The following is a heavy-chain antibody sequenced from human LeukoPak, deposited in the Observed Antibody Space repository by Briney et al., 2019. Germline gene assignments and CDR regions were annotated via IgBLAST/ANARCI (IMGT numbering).Heavy chain of an antibody. D-gene: IGHD6-13*01. CDR2: ISYDGSNK. CDR1: GFTFSSYG. Sequence: GRSLRLSCAASGFTFSSYGMHWVRQAPGKGLEWVAVISYDGSNKYYADSVKGRFTISRDNSKNTLYLQMNSLRAEDTAVYYCAKDGEQQLVIGAFYYYGMDVWGQGTTVTVPS. J-gene: IGHJ6*02. V-gene: IGHV3-30*18. CDR3: AKDGEQQLVIGAFYYYGMDV.